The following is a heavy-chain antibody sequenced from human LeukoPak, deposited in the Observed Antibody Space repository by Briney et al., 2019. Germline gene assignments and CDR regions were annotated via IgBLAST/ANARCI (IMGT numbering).Heavy chain of an antibody. CDR1: GGSISSYY. CDR3: AREKKGLLRFLEWSRRSLGFDY. Sequence: SETLSLTCTVSGGSISSYYWSWIRQPAGKGLEWIGRIYTIGSTNYNPSLKSRVTMSVDTSKNQFSLKLSSVTAADTAVYYCAREKKGLLRFLEWSRRSLGFDYWGQGTLVTVSS. CDR2: IYTIGST. J-gene: IGHJ4*02. D-gene: IGHD3-3*01. V-gene: IGHV4-4*07.